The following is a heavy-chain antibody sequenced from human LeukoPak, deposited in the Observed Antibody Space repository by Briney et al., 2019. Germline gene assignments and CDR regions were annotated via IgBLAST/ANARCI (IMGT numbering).Heavy chain of an antibody. CDR2: IYSGGST. J-gene: IGHJ4*02. Sequence: GGSLRLSCAASGFTVSSNYMSWVRQAPGKGLEWVSVIYSGGSTYYGDSVKGRFTISRDNSKNTLYLQMNSLRAEDTAVYYCARVTYYYDSSGYSDYWGQGTLVTVSS. D-gene: IGHD3-22*01. V-gene: IGHV3-53*01. CDR1: GFTVSSNY. CDR3: ARVTYYYDSSGYSDY.